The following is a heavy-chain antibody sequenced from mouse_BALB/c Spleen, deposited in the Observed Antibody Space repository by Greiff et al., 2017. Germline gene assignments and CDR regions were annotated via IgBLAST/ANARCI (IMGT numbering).Heavy chain of an antibody. CDR3: ARFREDY. CDR2: INPGSGGT. V-gene: IGHV1-54*01. J-gene: IGHJ4*01. CDR1: GYAFTNYL. D-gene: IGHD3-1*01. Sequence: QVQLKESGAELVRPGTSVKVSCKASGYAFTNYLIEWVKQRPGQGLEWIGVINPGSGGTNYNEKFKGKATLTADKSSSTAYMQLSSLTSDDSAVYFCARFREDYWGQGTSVTVSS.